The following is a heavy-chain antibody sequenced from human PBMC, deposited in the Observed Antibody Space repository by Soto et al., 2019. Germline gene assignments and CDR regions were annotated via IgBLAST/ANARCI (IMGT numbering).Heavy chain of an antibody. CDR3: ARARTRGYQLLYWFDP. J-gene: IGHJ5*02. Sequence: SVKVSFKGSGYTFTSYDINWVRQATVQGLEWMGWMNPNSGNTGYAQKFQGRVTMTRNTSISTAYMELSSLRSEDTAVYYCARARTRGYQLLYWFDPWGQGTLVTVSS. CDR2: MNPNSGNT. CDR1: GYTFTSYD. D-gene: IGHD2-2*01. V-gene: IGHV1-8*01.